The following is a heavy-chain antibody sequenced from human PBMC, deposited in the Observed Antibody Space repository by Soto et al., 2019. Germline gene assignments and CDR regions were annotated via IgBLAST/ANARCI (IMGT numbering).Heavy chain of an antibody. CDR2: ISGSGGST. D-gene: IGHD1-20*01. V-gene: IGHV3-23*01. Sequence: EVQLLESGGGLVQPGGSLRLLCAASGFTFSSYAMSWVRQAPGKGLEWVSDISGSGGSTYYAGSVKGRFTISRDNSKSTLYLQMNSLRAEDTAIYFCAKGRGTITRYFGMDVWGQGTTVTVSS. CDR1: GFTFSSYA. CDR3: AKGRGTITRYFGMDV. J-gene: IGHJ6*02.